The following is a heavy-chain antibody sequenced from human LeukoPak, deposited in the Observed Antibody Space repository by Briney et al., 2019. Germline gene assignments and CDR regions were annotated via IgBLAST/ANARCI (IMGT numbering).Heavy chain of an antibody. Sequence: GGSLRLSCAASGFTFSSYAMGWVRQAPGKGLEWVSVITASGGTTYYADSVKGRFSISRDNSKNTLYLQMNSLRAEDTAVYYCAKETDAGFDYWGQGTLVTVSS. CDR2: ITASGGTT. CDR3: AKETDAGFDY. D-gene: IGHD1-1*01. J-gene: IGHJ4*02. V-gene: IGHV3-23*01. CDR1: GFTFSSYA.